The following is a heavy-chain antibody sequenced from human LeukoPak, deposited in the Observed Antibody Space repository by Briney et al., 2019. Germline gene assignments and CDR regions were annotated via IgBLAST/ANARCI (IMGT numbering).Heavy chain of an antibody. D-gene: IGHD5-18*01. CDR3: ARPRDTAGRIDY. CDR2: IYYSGST. V-gene: IGHV4-39*01. CDR1: GGSISSSSYY. Sequence: SETLSLTCTVSGGSISSSSYYWGWIRQPQGKGLEWIGSIYYSGSTYYNPSLKSRVTISVDTSKNQFSLKLSSVTAADTAVYYCARPRDTAGRIDYWGQGTLVTVSS. J-gene: IGHJ4*02.